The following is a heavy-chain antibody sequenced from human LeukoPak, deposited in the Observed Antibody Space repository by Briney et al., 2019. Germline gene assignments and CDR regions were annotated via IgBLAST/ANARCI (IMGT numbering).Heavy chain of an antibody. V-gene: IGHV3-30-3*01. D-gene: IGHD1-26*01. CDR3: ARDKNVGATLDY. Sequence: GGSLRLSCAASGFTFSSYAMHWVRQAPGKGLEWVAVISYDGSNKYYADSVKGRFTISRDNSKNTLYLQMNSLRAEDTAAYYCARDKNVGATLDYWGQGTLVTVSS. CDR2: ISYDGSNK. J-gene: IGHJ4*02. CDR1: GFTFSSYA.